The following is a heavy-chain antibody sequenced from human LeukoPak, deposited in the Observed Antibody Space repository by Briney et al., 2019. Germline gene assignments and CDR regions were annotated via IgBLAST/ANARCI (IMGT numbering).Heavy chain of an antibody. Sequence: SETLSLTCTVSGGPITGSYWSWIRQPPGKGLEWIGYIYYSGTTYYNPSLKSRVSISVDTSKNQFSLKLSSVTAADTALYYCARGSGYSYNEYFFDNWGQGTLVTVSS. CDR1: GGPITGSY. J-gene: IGHJ4*02. CDR3: ARGSGYSYNEYFFDN. D-gene: IGHD5-18*01. CDR2: IYYSGTT. V-gene: IGHV4-59*01.